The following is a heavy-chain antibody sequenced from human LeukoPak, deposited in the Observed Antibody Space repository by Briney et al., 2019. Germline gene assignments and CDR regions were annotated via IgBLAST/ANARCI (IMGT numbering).Heavy chain of an antibody. Sequence: GGSLRLSCAASGFTVSSNYMIWVRQAPGKGLEWVSILYSGGSTYYADSVKGRFTISRDNSKNTLYLQLNSLRDEDTAVYYCAREGGSGGPIDYWGQGTLVIVSS. CDR2: LYSGGST. D-gene: IGHD3-10*01. CDR1: GFTVSSNY. V-gene: IGHV3-66*01. J-gene: IGHJ4*02. CDR3: AREGGSGGPIDY.